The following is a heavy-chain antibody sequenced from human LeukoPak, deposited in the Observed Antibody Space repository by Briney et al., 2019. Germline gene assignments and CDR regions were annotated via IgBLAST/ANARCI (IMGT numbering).Heavy chain of an antibody. CDR3: ARGPDSSGYYYFDF. CDR2: INVGNGNT. D-gene: IGHD3-22*01. J-gene: IGHJ4*02. CDR1: GYTFTSYA. Sequence: ASVKVSCKASGYTFTSYAMHWVRQAPGQRLEWMGWINVGNGNTKYSQKFQGRVTITRDTSASTAYMELSSLRSEDTAVYYCARGPDSSGYYYFDFWGQGTLVTVSS. V-gene: IGHV1-3*01.